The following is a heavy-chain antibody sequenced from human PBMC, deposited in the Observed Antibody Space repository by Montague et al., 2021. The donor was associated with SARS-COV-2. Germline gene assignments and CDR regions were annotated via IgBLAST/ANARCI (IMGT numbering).Heavy chain of an antibody. CDR1: GGSISSSSYY. D-gene: IGHD2-2*02. Sequence: SETLSFTCTVSGGSISSSSYYWGWIRQPPGKGLEWIGSIYYSGSTYYNPSHKSRVTISVDTSKNQFSLKLNSVTAADTAVYYCARDPSRQLLLYPVGDYYYGMDVWGQGTTVTVSS. CDR3: ARDPSRQLLLYPVGDYYYGMDV. J-gene: IGHJ6*02. V-gene: IGHV4-39*07. CDR2: IYYSGST.